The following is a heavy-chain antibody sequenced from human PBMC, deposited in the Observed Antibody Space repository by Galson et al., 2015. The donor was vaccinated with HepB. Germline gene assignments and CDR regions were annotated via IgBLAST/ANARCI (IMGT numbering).Heavy chain of an antibody. CDR1: GFSLSTSGMC. D-gene: IGHD2-2*01. CDR3: ARIYTTSCKGDY. CDR2: IDWDDDK. J-gene: IGHJ4*02. V-gene: IGHV2-70*11. Sequence: PALVKPTQTLTLTCTFSGFSLSTSGMCVSWIRQPPGKALEWLARIDWDDDKYYNPSLKTRLTISKDTSKNQVVLTMTNMDPVDTGTYYCARIYTTSCKGDYWGQGTLVTVSS.